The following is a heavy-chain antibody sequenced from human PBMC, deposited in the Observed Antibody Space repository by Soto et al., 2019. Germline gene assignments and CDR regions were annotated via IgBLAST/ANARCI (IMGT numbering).Heavy chain of an antibody. V-gene: IGHV3-7*01. CDR2: INRDGSDK. J-gene: IGHJ4*02. D-gene: IGHD2-15*01. Sequence: EVQLVESGGGLVQPGGSLRLSCVASGFTFSSHWMTWVRQAPGKGLEWVANINRDGSDKYYVGSVKGRFTISRDNAKNSLYLQLSSLGAEDTAVYYCARETFAYGGKSRFDSWGQGTLVTVSS. CDR3: ARETFAYGGKSRFDS. CDR1: GFTFSSHW.